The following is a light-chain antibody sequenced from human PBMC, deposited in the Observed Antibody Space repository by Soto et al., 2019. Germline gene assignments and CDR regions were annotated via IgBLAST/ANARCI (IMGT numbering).Light chain of an antibody. V-gene: IGKV3D-15*01. J-gene: IGKJ5*01. CDR1: QSVRSN. CDR2: GAS. Sequence: EIVMTQSPATLSVSPGERATLSCRASQSVRSNLAWYQQKPGQAPRLLIYGASTRATGIPATFSGSGSGTQFTLTISSLQSEDFAVYSCQQYNNWPAITFGQGTRLEIK. CDR3: QQYNNWPAIT.